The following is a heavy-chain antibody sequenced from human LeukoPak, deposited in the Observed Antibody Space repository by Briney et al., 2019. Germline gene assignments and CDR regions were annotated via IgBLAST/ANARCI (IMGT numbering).Heavy chain of an antibody. V-gene: IGHV3-23*01. CDR1: GFTFSNYA. D-gene: IGHD4-17*01. Sequence: GGSLRLSCAASGFTFSNYAMSWVRQAPGRGLEWVSAISGSSGLTYYADSVKGRFTISRDNSKNTLFLQMNSLRAEDTAVYYCARRGESTSYGDYRFDYWGQGTLVTVSS. CDR2: ISGSSGLT. CDR3: ARRGESTSYGDYRFDY. J-gene: IGHJ4*02.